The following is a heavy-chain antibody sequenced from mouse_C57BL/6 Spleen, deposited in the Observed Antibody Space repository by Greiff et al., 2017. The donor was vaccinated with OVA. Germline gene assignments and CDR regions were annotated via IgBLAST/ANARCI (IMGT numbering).Heavy chain of an antibody. J-gene: IGHJ2*01. V-gene: IGHV1-82*01. CDR2: IYPGDGDT. CDR3: AREGGMAPPDE. D-gene: IGHD2-3*01. CDR1: GYAFSSSW. Sequence: VQLQQSGPELVKPGASVKISCKASGYAFSSSWMNWVKQRPGKGLEWIGRIYPGDGDTNYNGKFKGKATLTADKSSSTAYMQLSSLTSEDSAVYFCAREGGMAPPDEGGEGTTRTVSS.